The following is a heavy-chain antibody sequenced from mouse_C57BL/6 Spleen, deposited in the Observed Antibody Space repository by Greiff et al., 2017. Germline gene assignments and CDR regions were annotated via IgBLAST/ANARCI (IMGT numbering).Heavy chain of an antibody. J-gene: IGHJ4*01. Sequence: QVQLQQSGPELVKPGASVKISCKASGYAFSSSWMNWVKQRPGKGLEWIGRIYPGDGDTNYKGKFKGKATLTADKASSTAYMQLSSLTSEDSAVYFCLVSYYYAMDYWGQGTSVTVSS. CDR3: LVSYYYAMDY. CDR2: IYPGDGDT. CDR1: GYAFSSSW. V-gene: IGHV1-82*01.